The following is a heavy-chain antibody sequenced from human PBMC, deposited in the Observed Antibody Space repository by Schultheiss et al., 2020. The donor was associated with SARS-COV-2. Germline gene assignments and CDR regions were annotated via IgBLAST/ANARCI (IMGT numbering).Heavy chain of an antibody. J-gene: IGHJ1*01. Sequence: GGSLRLSCAASGFTVSSNYMSWVRQAPGKGLEWVSAISGSGGSTYYADSVKGRFTISRDNSKNTLYLQMNSLRAEDTAVYYCAKAPGYYDILTGQGAEYFQHWGQGTLVTVSS. D-gene: IGHD3-9*01. CDR1: GFTVSSNY. CDR3: AKAPGYYDILTGQGAEYFQH. CDR2: ISGSGGST. V-gene: IGHV3-23*01.